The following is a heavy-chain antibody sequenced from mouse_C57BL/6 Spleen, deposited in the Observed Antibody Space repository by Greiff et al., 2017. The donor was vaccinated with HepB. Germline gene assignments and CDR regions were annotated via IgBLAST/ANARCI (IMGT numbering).Heavy chain of an antibody. CDR1: GYTFTDYY. V-gene: IGHV1-26*01. CDR2: INPNNGGT. Sequence: EVQLQQSGPELVKPGASVKISCKASGYTFTDYYMNWVKQSHGKSLEWIGDINPNNGGTSYNQKFKGKATLTVDKSSSTAYMELRSLTSEDSAVYYCARWNLYAMDYWGQGTSVTVSS. J-gene: IGHJ4*01. CDR3: ARWNLYAMDY.